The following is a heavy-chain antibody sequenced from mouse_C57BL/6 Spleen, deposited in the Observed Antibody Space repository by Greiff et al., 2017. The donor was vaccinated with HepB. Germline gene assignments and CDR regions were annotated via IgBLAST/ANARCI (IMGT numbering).Heavy chain of an antibody. V-gene: IGHV1-42*01. J-gene: IGHJ4*01. D-gene: IGHD1-1*01. CDR1: GYSFTGYY. Sequence: VQLQQSGPELVKPGASVKISCKASGYSFTGYYMNWVKQSPEKSLEWIGEINPSTGGTTYNQKFKAKATLTVDKSSSTAYMQLKSLTSEDSAVYYCARGYYYGSSYEYYYAMDYWGQGTSVTVSS. CDR2: INPSTGGT. CDR3: ARGYYYGSSYEYYYAMDY.